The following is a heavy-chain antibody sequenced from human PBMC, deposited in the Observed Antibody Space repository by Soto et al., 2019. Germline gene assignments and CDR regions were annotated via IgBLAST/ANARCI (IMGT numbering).Heavy chain of an antibody. J-gene: IGHJ3*02. V-gene: IGHV3-7*05. Sequence: GGSLRLSCRASGVTFVNYWMNWVRQAPGKGLEWVANINVDGSEKYFVASVRGRFTISRDNAKNSLYLQMNSLRAEDAAVYYCARDIMGGTFYIWGQGTMVTVSS. D-gene: IGHD2-8*01. CDR1: GVTFVNYW. CDR3: ARDIMGGTFYI. CDR2: INVDGSEK.